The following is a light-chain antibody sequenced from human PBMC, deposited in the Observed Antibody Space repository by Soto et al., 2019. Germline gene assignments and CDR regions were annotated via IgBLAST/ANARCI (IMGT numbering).Light chain of an antibody. Sequence: DLQMTQSPSSLSASVGDRVTITCRASQSISSYLNLYQQKPGKAPKLLIYAASSLQSGVPSRFSGSGSGTDFTLTISSLQPEDFATYYCQQSYSTPLTSGGGTKVEIK. J-gene: IGKJ4*01. CDR3: QQSYSTPLT. CDR2: AAS. V-gene: IGKV1-39*01. CDR1: QSISSY.